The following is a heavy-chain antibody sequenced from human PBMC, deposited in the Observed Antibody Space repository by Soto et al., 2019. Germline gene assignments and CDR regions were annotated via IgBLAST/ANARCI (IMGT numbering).Heavy chain of an antibody. J-gene: IGHJ4*02. CDR1: GFTVSSNY. D-gene: IGHD3-3*01. Sequence: GGSLRLSCAASGFTVSSNYMSWVRQAPGKGLEWVSVIYSGGSTYYADSVKGRFTISRDNSKNTLYLQMNSLRAEDTAVYYCAGGFWNGTRYFDYWGQGTLVTVSS. V-gene: IGHV3-53*01. CDR2: IYSGGST. CDR3: AGGFWNGTRYFDY.